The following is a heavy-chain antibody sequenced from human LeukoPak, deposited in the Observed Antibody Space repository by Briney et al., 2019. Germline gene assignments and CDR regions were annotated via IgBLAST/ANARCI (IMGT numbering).Heavy chain of an antibody. J-gene: IGHJ6*02. V-gene: IGHV1-18*01. D-gene: IGHD2-21*01. CDR1: GYTLTNYG. CDR2: ISAYSGNI. Sequence: ASVKVSCKASGYTLTNYGISWVRQAPGQGLEWMGRISAYSGNINYAQKFQGRVTMTTDTSTSTAYMELRSLRSDDTAVYYCARDHRLGVMVAYGMDVWGQGTTVTVSS. CDR3: ARDHRLGVMVAYGMDV.